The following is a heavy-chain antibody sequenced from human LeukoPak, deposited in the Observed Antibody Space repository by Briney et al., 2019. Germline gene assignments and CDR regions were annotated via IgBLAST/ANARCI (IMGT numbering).Heavy chain of an antibody. D-gene: IGHD1-26*01. CDR2: IGDSGRRT. J-gene: IGHJ4*02. V-gene: IGHV3-23*01. Sequence: GGSLRLSCVASGFTFSSYTMAWVRQAPAKGLDWVSAIGDSGRRTYYADSVKGRFTISRDNSKNTVYLQMDSLRAEDTAGYYCPKASRSSRPYYLVYWGPGKLVTVSS. CDR3: PKASRSSRPYYLVY. CDR1: GFTFSSYT.